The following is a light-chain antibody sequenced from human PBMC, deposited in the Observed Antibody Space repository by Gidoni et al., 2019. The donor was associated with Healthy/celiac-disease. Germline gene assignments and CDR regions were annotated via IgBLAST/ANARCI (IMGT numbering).Light chain of an antibody. CDR1: SSNIGAGYD. CDR3: QSYDSSLSGSVV. CDR2: GNS. J-gene: IGLJ2*01. V-gene: IGLV1-40*01. Sequence: QSVLTQPPSVSGAPGQSATISCTGSSSNIGAGYDVHWYQQLPGTAPKLLIYGNSNRPSGVPDRFSGSKSGTSASLAITGLQAEDEADYYCQSYDSSLSGSVVFGGGTKLTVL.